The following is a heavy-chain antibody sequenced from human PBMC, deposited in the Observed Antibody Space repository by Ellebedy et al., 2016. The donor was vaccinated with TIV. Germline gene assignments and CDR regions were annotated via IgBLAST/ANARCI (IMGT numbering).Heavy chain of an antibody. D-gene: IGHD5-24*01. CDR3: ARGRLHFDC. J-gene: IGHJ4*02. CDR2: VDHSGVT. V-gene: IGHV4-34*01. CDR1: GGSFGDYH. Sequence: MPSETLSLTCTVSGGSFGDYHWSWFRQSPGTGLEWIGEVDHSGVTTYNLSLTSRVNMSVDTSNSVFSLRLKSVTAADTAVYHCARGRLHFDCWGQGTLVTVSS.